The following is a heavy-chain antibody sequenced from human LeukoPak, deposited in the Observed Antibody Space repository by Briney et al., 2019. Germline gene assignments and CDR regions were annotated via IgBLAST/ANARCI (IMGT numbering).Heavy chain of an antibody. CDR3: ARDSYYYGSC. CDR2: INPNSGGT. V-gene: IGHV1-2*02. Sequence: ASANVSCTASGYTFTGYYMHWGRQAPGQGLEWMGWINPNSGGTHYGQKFQGRVTMTRDTSISTAYMALTRLRSDDTAVYYCARDSYYYGSCWGQGTLVTVSS. J-gene: IGHJ4*02. D-gene: IGHD3-10*01. CDR1: GYTFTGYY.